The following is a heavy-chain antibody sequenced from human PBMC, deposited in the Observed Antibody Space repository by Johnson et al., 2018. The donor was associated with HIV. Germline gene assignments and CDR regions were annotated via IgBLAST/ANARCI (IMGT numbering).Heavy chain of an antibody. CDR3: AKGYGGNGGAFDI. CDR1: GFTFSSYW. V-gene: IGHV3-7*05. D-gene: IGHD4-23*01. CDR2: IKQDGSEK. J-gene: IGHJ3*02. Sequence: VQLVESGGGLVQPGGSLRLSCAASGFTFSSYWMSWVRQAPGKGLEWVANIKQDGSEKYYVDSVKGRFTISRDNAKNSLYLQMNSVRAEDAGVYYCAKGYGGNGGAFDIWGQGTMVTVSS.